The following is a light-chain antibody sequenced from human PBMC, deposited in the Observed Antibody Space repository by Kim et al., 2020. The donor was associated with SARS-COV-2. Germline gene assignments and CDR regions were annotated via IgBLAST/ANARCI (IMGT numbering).Light chain of an antibody. CDR1: SSNIVRFS. CDR2: NND. J-gene: IGLJ3*02. Sequence: PGQSVTISCSGSSSNIVRFSVNWYQQIPGTAPKLLIYNNDQRPSGVPVRFSASKSGTSASLAISGLQSEDEAEYYCGTWDDSVLGVFGGGTQLTVL. V-gene: IGLV1-44*01. CDR3: GTWDDSVLGV.